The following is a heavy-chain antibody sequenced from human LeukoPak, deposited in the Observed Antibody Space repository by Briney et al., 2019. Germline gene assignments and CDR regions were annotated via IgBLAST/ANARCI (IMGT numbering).Heavy chain of an antibody. CDR1: GFTVSSNY. D-gene: IGHD1-26*01. V-gene: IGHV3-66*01. Sequence: GGSLRLSCAASGFTVSSNYMTWVRQAPGKGLEWVSVIYSGGSTYYADSVKGRFTISRDSSRNTLYLQMNSLRAEDTAVYYCARIVAGGAFDIWGQGTMVTVSS. J-gene: IGHJ3*02. CDR2: IYSGGST. CDR3: ARIVAGGAFDI.